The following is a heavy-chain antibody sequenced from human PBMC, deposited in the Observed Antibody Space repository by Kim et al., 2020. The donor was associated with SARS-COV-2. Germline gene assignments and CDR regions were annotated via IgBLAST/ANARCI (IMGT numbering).Heavy chain of an antibody. D-gene: IGHD2-15*01. J-gene: IGHJ5*02. CDR1: GYSFTDYY. V-gene: IGHV1-2*02. CDR3: ARALGYCRGGSCYP. Sequence: ASVKVSCKASGYSFTDYYVHWVQQAPGQGLEWMGWINPNSGGTKYAQKFQGRVTMTTDTSISTAYMEVRSLRSDDMAVYFCARALGYCRGGSCYPWGQGTLVTVSS. CDR2: INPNSGGT.